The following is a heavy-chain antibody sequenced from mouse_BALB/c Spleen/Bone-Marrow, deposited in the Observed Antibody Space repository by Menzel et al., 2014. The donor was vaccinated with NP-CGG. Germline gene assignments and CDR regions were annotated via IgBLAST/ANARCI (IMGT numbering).Heavy chain of an antibody. D-gene: IGHD2-4*01. Sequence: EVLLQQSGAELVKPGASVTLSCTASGFNIKDTYIHWVKQRPEQGLEWIGRIDPENGNTKYDPKFQGKATITADTSSNTAYLQPSSLASGDTAVYYCAHYDYAYFDYWGQGTTLTVSS. CDR1: GFNIKDTY. V-gene: IGHV14-3*02. CDR2: IDPENGNT. J-gene: IGHJ2*01. CDR3: AHYDYAYFDY.